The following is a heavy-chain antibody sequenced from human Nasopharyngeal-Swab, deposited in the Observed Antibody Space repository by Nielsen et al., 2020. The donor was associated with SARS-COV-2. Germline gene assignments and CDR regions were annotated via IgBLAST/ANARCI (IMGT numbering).Heavy chain of an antibody. CDR2: IIPTIATA. J-gene: IGHJ6*02. V-gene: IGHV1-69*01. CDR3: ARGPRYSVYDYRLYYGMDV. Sequence: WVRQAPGQGPEWMGGIIPTIATADYAQKFQGRVTISADDSTSTSYLELSSLRSEDTAVYYCARGPRYSVYDYRLYYGMDVWGQGTTVTVSS. D-gene: IGHD5/OR15-5a*01.